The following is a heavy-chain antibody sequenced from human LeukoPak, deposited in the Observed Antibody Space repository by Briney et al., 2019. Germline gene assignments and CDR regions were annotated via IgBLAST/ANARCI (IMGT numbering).Heavy chain of an antibody. J-gene: IGHJ4*02. CDR3: AKDTGDYGAYFDY. D-gene: IGHD4-17*01. Sequence: GGSLRLSCAASGFTFSSYAMSWVRQAPGKGLEWVSAISGSGGSTYYADSVKGRFTISRDNSKNTPYLQMNSLRAEDTAVYYCAKDTGDYGAYFDYWGQGTLVTVSS. CDR2: ISGSGGST. CDR1: GFTFSSYA. V-gene: IGHV3-23*01.